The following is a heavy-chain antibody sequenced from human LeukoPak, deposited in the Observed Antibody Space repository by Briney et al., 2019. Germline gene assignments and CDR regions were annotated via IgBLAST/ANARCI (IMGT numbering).Heavy chain of an antibody. CDR2: TYYKSKWFH. CDR3: ARRNRGGWFDA. Sequence: SQTLSLTCAIFGDSVSSNSWNWIRQSPSRGLEWLGRTYYKSKWFHDYAVSVESRIIINPDTSKNQFSLKMISVTPADPAVFYCARRNRGGWFDAWGQGTLVTVSS. V-gene: IGHV6-1*01. J-gene: IGHJ5*02. D-gene: IGHD3-10*01. CDR1: GDSVSSNS.